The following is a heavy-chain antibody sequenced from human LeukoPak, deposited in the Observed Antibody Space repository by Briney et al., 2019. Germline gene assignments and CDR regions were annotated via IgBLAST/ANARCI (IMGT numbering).Heavy chain of an antibody. D-gene: IGHD2-15*01. CDR1: GFTFSSYW. CDR2: IKENGSEK. J-gene: IGHJ4*02. Sequence: GRSLRLSCAASGFTFSSYWMSWVRQAPGKGLEWVDNIKENGSEKYYVDSVKGRFTISRDNAKNSLYLQMNSLRAEDTAVYYCARDGSSFDYWGQGALVTVSS. CDR3: ARDGSSFDY. V-gene: IGHV3-7*01.